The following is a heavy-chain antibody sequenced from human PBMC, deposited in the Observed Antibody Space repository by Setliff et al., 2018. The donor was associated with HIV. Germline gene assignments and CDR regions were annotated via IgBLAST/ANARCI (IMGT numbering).Heavy chain of an antibody. V-gene: IGHV1-24*01. Sequence: ASVKVSCKVSGYIITELSRHWVRQAPGKGLEWMGGFDPEDGETISAQKFQGRVTMTEDTSTDTAYMERRSLRSEDTAVYYCSTSPRGLGVAATGRRYLHHWGQGTLVTVS. CDR2: FDPEDGET. J-gene: IGHJ1*01. CDR1: GYIITELS. D-gene: IGHD6-19*01. CDR3: STSPRGLGVAATGRRYLHH.